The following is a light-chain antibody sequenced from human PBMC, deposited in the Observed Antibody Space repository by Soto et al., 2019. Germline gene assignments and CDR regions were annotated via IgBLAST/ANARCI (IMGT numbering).Light chain of an antibody. CDR1: SSNIGAGHD. CDR3: QSYDSSRSGSEV. J-gene: IGLJ1*01. Sequence: SVLTQPPSVSGAPGQRVTISRTGSSSNIGAGHDVHWYQQLPGTAPKPLIYGNSNRPSGVPDRFSGSKSGTSASLAITGLQAEDEADYYCQSYDSSRSGSEVFGTGTKVTVL. CDR2: GNS. V-gene: IGLV1-40*01.